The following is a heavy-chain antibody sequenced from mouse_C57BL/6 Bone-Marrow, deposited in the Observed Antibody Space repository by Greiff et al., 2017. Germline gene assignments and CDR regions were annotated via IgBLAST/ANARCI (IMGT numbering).Heavy chain of an antibody. V-gene: IGHV14-3*01. D-gene: IGHD3-1*01. Sequence: VQLQQSVAELVRPGASVKLSCTASGFNIKNTYMPWVKQRPEQGLEWIGKIDPANGNTKYATKFQGKATITADTSSNTAYLQLSSLTSEDTAIYYCARSGGGSSFADWGQGTLVTVSA. CDR1: GFNIKNTY. CDR3: ARSGGGSSFAD. J-gene: IGHJ3*01. CDR2: IDPANGNT.